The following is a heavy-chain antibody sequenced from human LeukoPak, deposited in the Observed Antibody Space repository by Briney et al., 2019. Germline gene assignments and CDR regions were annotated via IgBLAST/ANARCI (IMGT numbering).Heavy chain of an antibody. CDR3: AKDPGGYSYGPQLDY. CDR1: GFTFSSYA. V-gene: IGHV3-23*01. CDR2: ISGSGGST. Sequence: GRSPRLSCAASGFTFSSYAMSWVRQAPGKGLEWVSAISGSGGSTYYADSVKGRFTISRDNSKNTLYLQMNSLRAEDTAVYYCAKDPGGYSYGPQLDYWGQGTLVTVSS. D-gene: IGHD5-18*01. J-gene: IGHJ4*02.